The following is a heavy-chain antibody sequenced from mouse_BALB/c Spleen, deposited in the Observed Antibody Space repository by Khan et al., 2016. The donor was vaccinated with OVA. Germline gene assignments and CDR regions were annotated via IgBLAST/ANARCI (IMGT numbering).Heavy chain of an antibody. D-gene: IGHD1-1*01. CDR1: GYSITSGYA. V-gene: IGHV3-2*02. CDR2: ISYSGST. J-gene: IGHJ4*01. CDR3: TRKNYYGYAMDY. Sequence: VQLVESGPGLVKPSQSLSLTCTVTGYSITSGYAWNWIRQFPGNKLEWMGYISYSGSTSYNPSLTSRISITRDTSKNQFFLQLNSVTTEDTATYYCTRKNYYGYAMDYWGQGTSVTVSS.